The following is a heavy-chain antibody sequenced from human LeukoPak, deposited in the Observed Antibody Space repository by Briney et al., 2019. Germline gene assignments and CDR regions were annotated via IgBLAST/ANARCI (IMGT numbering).Heavy chain of an antibody. D-gene: IGHD1-26*01. Sequence: SETLSLTCTVAGGSISSHYWSWLRQPPGKGLEWIGHIYYSVSTNYNPSLKSRVTISIDTSKNQFSLKLSSVTAADTAVYYCARRTGGTGNFDYWGQGTLVTVSS. CDR2: IYYSVST. CDR3: ARRTGGTGNFDY. CDR1: GGSISSHY. J-gene: IGHJ4*02. V-gene: IGHV4-59*08.